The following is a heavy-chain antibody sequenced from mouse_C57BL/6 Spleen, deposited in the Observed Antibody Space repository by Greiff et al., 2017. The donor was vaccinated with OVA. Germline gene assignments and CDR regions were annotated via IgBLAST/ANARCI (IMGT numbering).Heavy chain of an antibody. Sequence: EVQLQQSGPELVKPGASVKISCKASGYTFTDYYMNWVKQSHGKSLEWIGDINPNNGGTSYNQKFKGKATLTVDKSSSTAYMELRSLTSEDSAVYYCAREELLLRSYFDYWGQGTTLTVSS. V-gene: IGHV1-26*01. CDR1: GYTFTDYY. CDR3: AREELLLRSYFDY. D-gene: IGHD1-1*01. CDR2: INPNNGGT. J-gene: IGHJ2*01.